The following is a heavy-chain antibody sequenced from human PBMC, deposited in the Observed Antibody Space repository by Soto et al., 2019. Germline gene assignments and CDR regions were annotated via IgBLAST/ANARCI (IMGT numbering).Heavy chain of an antibody. V-gene: IGHV4-59*01. J-gene: IGHJ6*03. D-gene: IGHD2-2*01. CDR2: IYYSGST. CDR1: GGSISSYY. Sequence: QVQLQESGPGLVKPSETLSLTCTVSGGSISSYYWSWIRQPPGKGLEWIGYIYYSGSTNYNPSLKSRVTISVDTSKNQFSLKLSSVTAADTAVYYCARTWGGYCSSTSCYSDQSTNYHYYYMDVWGKGTTVTVSS. CDR3: ARTWGGYCSSTSCYSDQSTNYHYYYMDV.